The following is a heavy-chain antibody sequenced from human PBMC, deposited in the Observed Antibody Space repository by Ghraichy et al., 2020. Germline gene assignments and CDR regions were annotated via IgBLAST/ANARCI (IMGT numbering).Heavy chain of an antibody. CDR3: AEAWGYCSGGTCPPYNWCDP. J-gene: IGHJ5*02. D-gene: IGHD2-15*01. V-gene: IGHV3-23*01. Sequence: SLRLSCVASGLTFSSYAMTWVRQAPGKGLEWVSSISAGGGSAYYADSVKGRFSISRDNSKDTMYLQMNSLRAEDAAVYFCAEAWGYCSGGTCPPYNWCDPWGQGTLVTVSS. CDR1: GLTFSSYA. CDR2: ISAGGGSA.